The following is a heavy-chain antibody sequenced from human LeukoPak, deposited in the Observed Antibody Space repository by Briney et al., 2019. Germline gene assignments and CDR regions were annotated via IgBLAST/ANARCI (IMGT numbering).Heavy chain of an antibody. J-gene: IGHJ6*02. CDR2: ISGSGDNT. D-gene: IGHD6-19*01. Sequence: GGSLRLSCAASGFTLSSFVMSWVRQAPGKGLEWASAISGSGDNTYYADSVKGRFTISRDNSKNTLYLQMNSLRAEDTAVYYCSKGGSGWYYDYYYGMDVWGQGTTVTVSS. CDR1: GFTLSSFV. CDR3: SKGGSGWYYDYYYGMDV. V-gene: IGHV3-23*01.